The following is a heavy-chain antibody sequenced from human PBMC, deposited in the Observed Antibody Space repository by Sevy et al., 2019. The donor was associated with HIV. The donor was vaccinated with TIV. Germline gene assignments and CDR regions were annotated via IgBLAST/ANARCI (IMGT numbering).Heavy chain of an antibody. CDR3: ARGIYGSGSRLGLGY. CDR2: IKEDGSAK. V-gene: IGHV3-7*01. Sequence: GGSLRLSCAASGFTFSTYWMTWVRQAPGQGLEWVANIKEDGSAKYYVDSVKGRFTISRDNAKNSLYLQVNNLRAEDTAVYYCARGIYGSGSRLGLGYWGQGTLVTVSS. CDR1: GFTFSTYW. D-gene: IGHD3-10*01. J-gene: IGHJ4*02.